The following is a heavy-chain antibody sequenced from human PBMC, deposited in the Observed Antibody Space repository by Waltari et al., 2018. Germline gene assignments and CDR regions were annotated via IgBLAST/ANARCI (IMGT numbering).Heavy chain of an antibody. CDR1: GYTFTGYY. Sequence: QVQLVQSGAEVKKPGASVKVSCKASGYTFTGYYIHWVRQAPGQGLEWMGWINPNGGGTNNAQKFQGRVTMTRDTSVSTADMEVSRLRSDDTAVYYCARDDGDFHDYWGQGTLVTVSS. J-gene: IGHJ4*02. V-gene: IGHV1-2*02. CDR2: INPNGGGT. CDR3: ARDDGDFHDY. D-gene: IGHD3-10*01.